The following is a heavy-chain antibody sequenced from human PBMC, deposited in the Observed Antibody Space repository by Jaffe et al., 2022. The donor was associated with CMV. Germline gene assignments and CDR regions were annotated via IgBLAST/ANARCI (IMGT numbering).Heavy chain of an antibody. Sequence: QVQLQQWGAGQLKPSETLSLTCAVNGGSFSGFYWSWIRQPQGKGLEWIGEINHSGSTHYDPSLKSRVTISVDSSKNQFSLRLTSVTAADTAVYYCARGTTGTTGKIDPWGQGILVTVSS. CDR3: ARGTTGTTGKIDP. CDR2: INHSGST. J-gene: IGHJ5*02. D-gene: IGHD1-1*01. V-gene: IGHV4-34*02. CDR1: GGSFSGFY.